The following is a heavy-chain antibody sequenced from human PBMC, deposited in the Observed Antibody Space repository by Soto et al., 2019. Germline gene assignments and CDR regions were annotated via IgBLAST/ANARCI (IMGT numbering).Heavy chain of an antibody. CDR3: ARSVAVPGAHIDY. CDR1: VGSISGSY. Sequence: SETLSLTCSVSVGSISGSYWSWIRQSPGKGLEWLGYVYYTGSTNYSPSLRSRVSISVDTSKNEFSLRLSSVTAADTAVYFCARSVAVPGAHIDYWGQGTQVTVSS. CDR2: VYYTGST. J-gene: IGHJ4*02. V-gene: IGHV4-59*01. D-gene: IGHD6-19*01.